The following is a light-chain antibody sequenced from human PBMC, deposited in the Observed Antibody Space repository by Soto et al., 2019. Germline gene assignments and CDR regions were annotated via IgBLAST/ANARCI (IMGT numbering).Light chain of an antibody. CDR2: SDN. J-gene: IGLJ1*01. Sequence: QAVVTQPPSASGTPGQRVAISCSGASSNIGSTRANWYRQLPGTAPKLLIYSDNQRPSGVPDRFSGSKSGTSAPLAISGLQSEDEADYYCAAWDNSLNGYVFGIGTKVTVL. CDR1: SSNIGSTR. V-gene: IGLV1-44*01. CDR3: AAWDNSLNGYV.